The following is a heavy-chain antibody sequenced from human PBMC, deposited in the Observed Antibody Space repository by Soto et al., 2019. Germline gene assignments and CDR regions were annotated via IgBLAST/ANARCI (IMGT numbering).Heavy chain of an antibody. CDR1: GGTLSNYG. Sequence: QVQLVQSGAEVKKPGSSVRVSCKASGGTLSNYGISWVRQAPGQGLEWMGGIIPVFGTANYAQKFQGRVTITADESKSTVYMDVTSLRSEDTVVYYCSRGDATKIVVTTYYAMDVWGQGTTVSVSS. V-gene: IGHV1-69*12. CDR3: SRGDATKIVVTTYYAMDV. CDR2: IIPVFGTA. D-gene: IGHD4-17*01. J-gene: IGHJ6*02.